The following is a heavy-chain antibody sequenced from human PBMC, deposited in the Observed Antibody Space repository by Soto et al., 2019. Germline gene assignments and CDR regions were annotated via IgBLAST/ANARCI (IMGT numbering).Heavy chain of an antibody. J-gene: IGHJ4*02. CDR1: GGTFSSYV. CDR3: ARATVQSPTALDY. D-gene: IGHD1-1*01. V-gene: IGHV1-69*13. Sequence: GASVKGSCKASGGTFSSYVNSWGRQAPGQGLEWMGGIIPIFGTANYAQKFQGRVTITADESTSTAYMELSSLRSEDTAVYYCARATVQSPTALDYWGQGTLVTVSS. CDR2: IIPIFGTA.